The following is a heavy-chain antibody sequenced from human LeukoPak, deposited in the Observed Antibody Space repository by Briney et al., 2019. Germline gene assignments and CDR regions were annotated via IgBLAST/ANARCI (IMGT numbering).Heavy chain of an antibody. CDR3: AKSLYYYDSSGLLDY. Sequence: GGSLRLSCAASGFTFSSYGMHWVRQAPGKGLEWAAFIRYDGSNKYYADSVKGRFTISRDNSKNTLYLRMNSLRAEDTAVYYCAKSLYYYDSSGLLDYWGQGTLVTVSS. V-gene: IGHV3-30*02. CDR1: GFTFSSYG. J-gene: IGHJ4*02. CDR2: IRYDGSNK. D-gene: IGHD3-22*01.